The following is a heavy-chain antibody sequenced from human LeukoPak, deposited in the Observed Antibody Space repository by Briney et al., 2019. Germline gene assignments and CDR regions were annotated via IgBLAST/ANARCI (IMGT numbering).Heavy chain of an antibody. CDR2: ISYDGSNK. CDR1: GFTFSSYG. J-gene: IGHJ4*02. V-gene: IGHV3-30*03. CDR3: ARDRSHVDY. Sequence: GGSLRLSCAASGFTFSSYGMHWVRQAPGKGLEWVAVISYDGSNKYYADSVKGRFTTSRDNSKNTLYLQMNSLRAEDTAVYYCARDRSHVDYWGQGTLVTVSS.